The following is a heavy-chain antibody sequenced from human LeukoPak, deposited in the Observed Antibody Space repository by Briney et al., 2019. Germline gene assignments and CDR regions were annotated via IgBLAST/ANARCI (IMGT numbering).Heavy chain of an antibody. J-gene: IGHJ4*02. CDR2: INWNGVST. CDR1: GFKFDDFG. Sequence: GGSLPLPSPASGFKFDDFGMSGVGQRPGKNLEWVSSINWNGVSTGYGDSVKDRFTISRDNAKNSLYVQMNTLRAEDTAVYFCARVRSAGWYFVGADFWGQGVLVTVSS. D-gene: IGHD6-19*01. V-gene: IGHV3-20*03. CDR3: ARVRSAGWYFVGADF.